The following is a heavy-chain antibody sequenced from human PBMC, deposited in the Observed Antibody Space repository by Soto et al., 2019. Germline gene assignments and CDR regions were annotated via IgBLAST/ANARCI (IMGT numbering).Heavy chain of an antibody. V-gene: IGHV4-59*01. D-gene: IGHD6-6*01. CDR1: GGALSRFY. CDR2: IYYSGST. J-gene: IGHJ4*02. Sequence: PSGAPSPPPPLSGGALSRFYWSWVRQPPREGVEWIGYIYYSGSTNYNPSLKSRVTISVDTSKNQFSLKLSSVTAADTAVYYCARFVRQIAAQSSGVYYFDYWGQGTLVTVSS. CDR3: ARFVRQIAAQSSGVYYFDY.